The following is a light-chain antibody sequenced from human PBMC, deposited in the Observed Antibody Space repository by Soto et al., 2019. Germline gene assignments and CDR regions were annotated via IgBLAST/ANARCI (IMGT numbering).Light chain of an antibody. CDR3: QEYKNDYGT. CDR1: QSIDTW. V-gene: IGKV1-5*03. CDR2: KAS. J-gene: IGKJ1*01. Sequence: DIQMTQSPATLAASVGDRVSLTCRASQSIDTWLAWYQQKPGKAPNLLIYKASRLESGVPSRFSGSGSGTEFTLTSSSLQPEDFGSYYCQEYKNDYGTLGQWTKVEIK.